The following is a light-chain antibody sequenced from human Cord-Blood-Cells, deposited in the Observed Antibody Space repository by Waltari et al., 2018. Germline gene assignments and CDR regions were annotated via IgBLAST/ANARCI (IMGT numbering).Light chain of an antibody. CDR2: GAS. CDR3: QQYGGSPPLT. Sequence: EIVLTQSPGTLSLSPGERATTSCRASQSVSSSYLAWYQQKPGQAHRLLSYGASSRATGIPDRFSGSGSGTDFTLTISRLEPEDFAVYYCQQYGGSPPLTFGGGTKVEIK. CDR1: QSVSSSY. V-gene: IGKV3-20*01. J-gene: IGKJ4*01.